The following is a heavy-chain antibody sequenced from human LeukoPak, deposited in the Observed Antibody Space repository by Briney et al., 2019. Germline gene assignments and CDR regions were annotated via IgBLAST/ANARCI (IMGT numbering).Heavy chain of an antibody. J-gene: IGHJ6*03. V-gene: IGHV1-2*02. Sequence: ASVTVSFTASGYTFTGYYMHWVRQAPGQGLEWMGWINPNSGGTNYAQKFQGRVTMTRDTSISTAYMELSRLRSDDTAVYYCARGPRITLVRGGQWYYYMDVWGKGTTVTISS. CDR1: GYTFTGYY. CDR3: ARGPRITLVRGGQWYYYMDV. D-gene: IGHD3-10*01. CDR2: INPNSGGT.